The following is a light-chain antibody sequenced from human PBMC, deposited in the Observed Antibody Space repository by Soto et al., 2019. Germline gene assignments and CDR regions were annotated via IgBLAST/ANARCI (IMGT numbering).Light chain of an antibody. J-gene: IGLJ3*02. V-gene: IGLV2-8*01. CDR1: SSDVGGYDY. Sequence: QSALTQPPSASGSPGQSVTISCTGTSSDVGGYDYVSWYQQHPGKAPKLMLSEVNKRPSGVPDRFSGSKSGNTASLTVSGLQAEDEADYYCSSYAGSNNFVLFGGGTKVTVL. CDR2: EVN. CDR3: SSYAGSNNFVL.